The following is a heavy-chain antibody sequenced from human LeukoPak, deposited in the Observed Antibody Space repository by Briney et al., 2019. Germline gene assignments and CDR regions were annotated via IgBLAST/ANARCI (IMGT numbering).Heavy chain of an antibody. CDR1: AYTFTSYY. D-gene: IGHD3-10*01. Sequence: ASVKVSCKASAYTFTSYYMHWVRQAPGQGLEWMGIINPSGGSTSYAQKFQGRVTITADESTSTAYMELSSLRSEDTAVYYCARVMDPSYYYYGMDVWGQGTTVTVSS. CDR2: INPSGGST. V-gene: IGHV1-46*01. CDR3: ARVMDPSYYYYGMDV. J-gene: IGHJ6*02.